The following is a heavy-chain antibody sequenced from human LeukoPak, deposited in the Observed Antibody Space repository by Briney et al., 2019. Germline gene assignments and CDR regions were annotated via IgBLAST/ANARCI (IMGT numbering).Heavy chain of an antibody. J-gene: IGHJ4*02. D-gene: IGHD3-9*01. CDR3: ARVRYSDVLTGYYGDGYFDY. CDR2: IYSTGST. V-gene: IGHV4-59*01. Sequence: SETLSLTCTVSGGSISVYYWSWFRQPPGKGLEWIGYIYSTGSTTYNPSLKSRVTISVDPSKNQFSLRLTSVTAADTAVYYCARVRYSDVLTGYYGDGYFDYWGQGTLVTVSS. CDR1: GGSISVYY.